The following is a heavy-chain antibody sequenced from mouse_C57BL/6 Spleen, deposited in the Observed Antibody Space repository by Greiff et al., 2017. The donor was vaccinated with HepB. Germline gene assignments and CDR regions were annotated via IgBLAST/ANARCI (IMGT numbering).Heavy chain of an antibody. J-gene: IGHJ2*01. V-gene: IGHV3-8*01. Sequence: EVQLQESGPGLVKPSQSLSLTCSVSGYSFTSYYWNWIRQCPGNTLEYMGYISYSGSTYYNPSLKSRISITRDTSKNQYYLQLNSVTTEDTATYYCARDTACYSNYFDYWGQGTTLTVSS. CDR1: GYSFTSYY. CDR2: ISYSGST. D-gene: IGHD2-5*01. CDR3: ARDTACYSNYFDY.